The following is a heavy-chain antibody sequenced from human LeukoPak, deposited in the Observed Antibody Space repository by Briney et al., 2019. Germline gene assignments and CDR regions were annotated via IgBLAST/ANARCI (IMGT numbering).Heavy chain of an antibody. CDR1: GFTFSSYH. J-gene: IGHJ4*02. D-gene: IGHD6-19*01. CDR2: ISSSSSTI. CDR3: ARDRGDSSGWYFDY. V-gene: IGHV3-48*02. Sequence: GGSLRLSCAASGFTFSSYHMNWVRQAPGKGLEWVSYISSSSSTIYYADSVKGRFTISRDHAKNSLYLQMSSVRDEDTAVYYCARDRGDSSGWYFDYWGQGTLVTVSS.